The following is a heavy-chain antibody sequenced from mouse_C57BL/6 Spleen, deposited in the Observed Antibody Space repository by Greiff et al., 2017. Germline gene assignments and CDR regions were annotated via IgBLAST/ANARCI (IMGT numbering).Heavy chain of an antibody. V-gene: IGHV1-64*01. CDR3: ARGGGSSYDAMDY. D-gene: IGHD1-1*01. J-gene: IGHJ4*01. CDR2: IHPNSGNT. Sequence: VQLQQPGAELVKPGASVKLSCKASGYTFTSYWMHWVKQRPGQGLEWIGMIHPNSGNTNYNEKFKSKATLTVDKSSSTAYMQLSSLTSEDSAVYYCARGGGSSYDAMDYWGQGTSVTVSS. CDR1: GYTFTSYW.